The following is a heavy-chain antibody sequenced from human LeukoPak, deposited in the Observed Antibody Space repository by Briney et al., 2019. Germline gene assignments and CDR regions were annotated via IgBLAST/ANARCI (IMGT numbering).Heavy chain of an antibody. CDR3: ARPSRPYRSTEYFQH. J-gene: IGHJ1*01. CDR2: ISSSGSTI. CDR1: GFTFSSYE. Sequence: GGSLRLSCAASGFTFSSYEMNWVRQVPGKGLEWITYISSSGSTIYYADSVKGRFTISRDNAKNSLYLQMNSLRAEDTAVYYCARPSRPYRSTEYFQHWGQGTLVIVSS. D-gene: IGHD6-13*01. V-gene: IGHV3-48*03.